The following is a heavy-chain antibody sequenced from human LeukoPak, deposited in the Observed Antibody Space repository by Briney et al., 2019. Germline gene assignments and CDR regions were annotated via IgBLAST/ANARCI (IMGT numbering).Heavy chain of an antibody. D-gene: IGHD3-9*01. CDR2: INHVGST. Sequence: SESLSLTCAVDGGSFSGYYCSWIRQPPGKGLECIGAINHVGSTTYTPSLTSRVTISVDTSKNQFSLKLSSVTAADTAVYYCARGSVTGYYTFDYWGQGTLVTVSS. J-gene: IGHJ4*02. CDR1: GGSFSGYY. V-gene: IGHV4-34*01. CDR3: ARGSVTGYYTFDY.